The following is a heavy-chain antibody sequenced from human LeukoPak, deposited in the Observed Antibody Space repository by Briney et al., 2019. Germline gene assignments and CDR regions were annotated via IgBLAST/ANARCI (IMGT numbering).Heavy chain of an antibody. Sequence: SETLSLTCTVPGGSISSHFCGWIRKPLGKGLVRIGYIYYSVSINYNPSLKSRVTISVYPSKNKFSLKLSSVTAADTAGYYCARAITPTVVNDWGQGTLVTVSS. V-gene: IGHV4-59*11. CDR1: GGSISSHF. J-gene: IGHJ4*02. CDR3: ARAITPTVVND. CDR2: IYYSVSI. D-gene: IGHD4-23*01.